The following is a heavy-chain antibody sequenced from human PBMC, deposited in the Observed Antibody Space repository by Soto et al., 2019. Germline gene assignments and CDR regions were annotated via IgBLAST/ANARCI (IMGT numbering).Heavy chain of an antibody. V-gene: IGHV3-30*18. D-gene: IGHD2-15*01. J-gene: IGHJ6*02. CDR1: GFTFSSYG. CDR3: AKILNCSGGSCPRTYYYYYYGMDV. CDR2: ISYDGSNK. Sequence: GGSLRLSCAASGFTFSSYGMHWVRQAPGKGLEWVAVISYDGSNKYYADSVKGRFTISRDNSKNTLYLQMNSLRAEDTAVYYCAKILNCSGGSCPRTYYYYYYGMDVWGQGTTVTVSS.